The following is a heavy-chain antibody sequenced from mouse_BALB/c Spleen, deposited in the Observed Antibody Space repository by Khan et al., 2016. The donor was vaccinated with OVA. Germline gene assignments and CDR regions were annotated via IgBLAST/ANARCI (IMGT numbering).Heavy chain of an antibody. Sequence: QVQLQQSGAELARPGASVKMSCKASGYTFTSYTMHRVKQRPGQGPEWIGTINPSRGYTKYNQKFKDKATLTADKSSSKAYMQLSSLTSEDSACYCCERTHESWGQGTTVTVSS. CDR1: GYTFTSYT. V-gene: IGHV1-4*01. CDR2: INPSRGYT. CDR3: ERTHES. J-gene: IGHJ2*01.